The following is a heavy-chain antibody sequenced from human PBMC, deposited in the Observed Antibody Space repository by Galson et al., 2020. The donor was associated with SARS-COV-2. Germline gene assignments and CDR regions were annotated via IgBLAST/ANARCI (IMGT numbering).Heavy chain of an antibody. D-gene: IGHD1-26*01. CDR3: ARGQQTELLTPFDF. CDR2: IYDSANT. J-gene: IGHJ4*02. V-gene: IGHV4-30-2*01. CDR1: GGSVSSGAFS. Sequence: SQTLSLTCVVSGGSVSSGAFSWSWFRQPPGKGLEWIGYIYDSANTYYNPSLKSRVSISVDRSKNQFSLNLSSVTAADTAVYYCARGQQTELLTPFDFWGQGTLVTVSS.